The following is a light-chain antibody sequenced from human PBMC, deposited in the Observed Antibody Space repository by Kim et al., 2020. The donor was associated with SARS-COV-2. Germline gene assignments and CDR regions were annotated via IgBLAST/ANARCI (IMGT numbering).Light chain of an antibody. V-gene: IGLV1-44*01. CDR1: SSNIGTNT. CDR2: SNK. J-gene: IGLJ3*02. Sequence: ELTQPPSASGTPGQRVTISCSGGSSNIGTNTVNWYQQLPGAAPKLLIYSNKKSPSGVPDRFAGSKSGTSASLAISGLQSEDEADYYCAAWDDSLNAWVFGGGTQLTVL. CDR3: AAWDDSLNAWV.